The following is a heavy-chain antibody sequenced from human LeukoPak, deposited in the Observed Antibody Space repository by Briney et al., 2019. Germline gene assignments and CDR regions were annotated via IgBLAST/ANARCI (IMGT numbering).Heavy chain of an antibody. V-gene: IGHV3-20*04. D-gene: IGHD6-19*01. J-gene: IGHJ4*02. Sequence: GGSLRLSCAASGFGFDDHGMSWVRQVPGKGLEWVSGINWNGGSTGYGDSVKGRFIISRDNAKNSLYLQMNSLRAEDTALYYCAGGDRNGWYFDYWGQGILVTVSS. CDR3: AGGDRNGWYFDY. CDR1: GFGFDDHG. CDR2: INWNGGST.